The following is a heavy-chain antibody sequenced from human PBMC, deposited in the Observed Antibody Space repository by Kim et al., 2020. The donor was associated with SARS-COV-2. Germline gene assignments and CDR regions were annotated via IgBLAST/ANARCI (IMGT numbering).Heavy chain of an antibody. Sequence: SETLSLTCTVSGYSISSGYYWGWIRQPPGKGLEWIGSIYHSGSTYYNPSLKSRVTISVDTSKNQFSLKLSSVTAADTAVYYCARAGYSSGRLDYWGQGTLVTVSS. CDR3: ARAGYSSGRLDY. V-gene: IGHV4-38-2*02. CDR2: IYHSGST. CDR1: GYSISSGYY. J-gene: IGHJ4*02. D-gene: IGHD6-19*01.